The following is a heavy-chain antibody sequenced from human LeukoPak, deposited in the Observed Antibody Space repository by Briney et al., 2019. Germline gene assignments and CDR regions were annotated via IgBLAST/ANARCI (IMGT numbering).Heavy chain of an antibody. CDR2: IWYDGSNK. V-gene: IGHV3-33*01. CDR1: GFTFSSYG. Sequence: PGGSLRLSCAASGFTFSSYGMHWVRQAPGKGLEWAAVIWYDGSNKYYADSVKGRFTISRDNSKNTLYLQMNSLRAEDTAVYYCAGDHSRWYPAEYFQHWGQGTLVTVSS. CDR3: AGDHSRWYPAEYFQH. D-gene: IGHD2-15*01. J-gene: IGHJ1*01.